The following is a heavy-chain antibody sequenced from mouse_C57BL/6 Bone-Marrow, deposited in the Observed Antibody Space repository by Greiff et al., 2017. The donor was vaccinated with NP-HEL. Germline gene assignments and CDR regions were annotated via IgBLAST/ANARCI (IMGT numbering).Heavy chain of an antibody. CDR3: ARHGGVTTPWFAY. J-gene: IGHJ3*01. CDR2: ISNGGGST. V-gene: IGHV5-12*01. D-gene: IGHD2-2*01. CDR1: GFTFSDYY. Sequence: EVMLVESGGGLVQPGGSLKLSCAASGFTFSDYYMYWVRQTPEKRLEWVAYISNGGGSTYYPDTVKGRFTISRDNAKNTLYLQMSRLKSEDTAMYYCARHGGVTTPWFAYWGQGTLVTVSA.